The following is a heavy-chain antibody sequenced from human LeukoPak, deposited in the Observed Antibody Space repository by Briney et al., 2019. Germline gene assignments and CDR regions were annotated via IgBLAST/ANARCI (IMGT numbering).Heavy chain of an antibody. CDR2: ISSSSGTI. J-gene: IGHJ4*02. D-gene: IGHD2-21*01. V-gene: IGHV3-48*04. CDR3: ARDFFPIVDSTWYEIGY. CDR1: GFTFSTYS. Sequence: GGSLRLSCAASGFTFSTYSMNWVRQAPGKGLEWVSYISSSSGTIYYADSVKGRFTISRDNAKNSLYLQINSLRAEDTAVYYCARDFFPIVDSTWYEIGYWGQGTLVTVSS.